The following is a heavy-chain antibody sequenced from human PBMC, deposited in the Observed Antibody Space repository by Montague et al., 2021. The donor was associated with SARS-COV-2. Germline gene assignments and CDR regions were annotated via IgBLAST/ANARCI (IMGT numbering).Heavy chain of an antibody. CDR1: GLTFSNYD. CDR2: ISTSAYAT. D-gene: IGHD3-16*02. CDR3: TRDYRSIVGDGLDI. Sequence: SLRLSCAASGLTFSNYDMNWVRQAPGKGPEWISYISTSAYATSYAGSVKGRFTISRDNGKNSLYLQMNSLRVEDTAVYYRTRDYRSIVGDGLDIWGQGTKVTVSS. J-gene: IGHJ3*02. V-gene: IGHV3-48*03.